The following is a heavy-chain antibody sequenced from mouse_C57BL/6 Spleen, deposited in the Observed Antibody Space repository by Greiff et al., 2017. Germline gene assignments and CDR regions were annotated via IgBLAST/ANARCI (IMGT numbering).Heavy chain of an antibody. CDR3: ARGDDALYAMDY. CDR1: GYTFTDYY. Sequence: QVQLKQSGAELVRPGASVKLSCKASGYTFTDYYINWVKQRPGQGLEWIARIYPGSGNTYYTEKFKGKATLTAEKSSSTAYMPLSSLTSEDSAVYCCARGDDALYAMDYWGEGTSVTVSS. CDR2: IYPGSGNT. J-gene: IGHJ4*01. V-gene: IGHV1-76*01. D-gene: IGHD2-12*01.